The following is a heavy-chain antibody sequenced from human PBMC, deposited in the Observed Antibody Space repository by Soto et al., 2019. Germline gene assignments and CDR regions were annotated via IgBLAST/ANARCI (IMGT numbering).Heavy chain of an antibody. D-gene: IGHD3-10*02. CDR3: ARPLFLGVDYFVGGCYVLEI. CDR2: IYPGDSDT. CDR1: GYSFTSYW. V-gene: IGHV5-51*01. Sequence: PGESLKISCXGSGYSFTSYWIGWVRQMPGKGLEWMGIIYPGDSDTRYSPSFQGQVTISADKSISTAYLQWSSLKASDTAMYYCARPLFLGVDYFVGGCYVLEIGGQGTMAPVSS. J-gene: IGHJ3*02.